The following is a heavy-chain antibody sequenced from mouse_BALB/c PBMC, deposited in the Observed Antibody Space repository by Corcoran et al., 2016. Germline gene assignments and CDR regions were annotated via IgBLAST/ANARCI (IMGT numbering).Heavy chain of an antibody. J-gene: IGHJ4*01. CDR2: INTYTGEP. CDR1: WYTFTNYG. D-gene: IGHD2-10*01. V-gene: IGHV9-3-1*01. CDR3: AREGAYYGNYNYAMDY. Sequence: QIQLVQSGPELKKPGEPVKISCKASWYTFTNYGMNWVKQAPGKGLKWMGWINTYTGEPTYADDFKGRFAFSLETSASTAYLQINNLKNEDTATYFCAREGAYYGNYNYAMDYWGQGTSVTVSS.